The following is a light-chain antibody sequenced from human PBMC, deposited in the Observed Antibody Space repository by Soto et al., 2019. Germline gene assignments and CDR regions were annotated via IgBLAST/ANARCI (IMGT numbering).Light chain of an antibody. CDR1: SSDVGGYNY. J-gene: IGLJ2*01. CDR3: SSYTSSTTYVV. CDR2: DVS. Sequence: QSALTQPASVSGSPGQSITISCTGTSSDVGGYNYVSWYQQHPGKAPKLMIYDVSSRPSGVSNRFSASKSGNTASLTISGLQAEDEADYYCSSYTSSTTYVVFGGGTKLTV. V-gene: IGLV2-14*01.